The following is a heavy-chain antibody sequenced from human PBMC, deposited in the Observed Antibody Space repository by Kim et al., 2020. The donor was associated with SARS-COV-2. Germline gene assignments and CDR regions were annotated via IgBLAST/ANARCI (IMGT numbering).Heavy chain of an antibody. CDR1: GDSINSVVYY. Sequence: SETLSLTCSVSGDSINSVVYYWAWIRQHPGKGLEWIGSIFYTGRTYYNPSLKSRVTIFVDTSKNQFSLQLSSATAADTAVYFCARQERQGVVITNPFDQWGQGKLVTVS. CDR2: IFYTGRT. J-gene: IGHJ4*02. CDR3: ARQERQGVVITNPFDQ. D-gene: IGHD3-22*01. V-gene: IGHV4-39*01.